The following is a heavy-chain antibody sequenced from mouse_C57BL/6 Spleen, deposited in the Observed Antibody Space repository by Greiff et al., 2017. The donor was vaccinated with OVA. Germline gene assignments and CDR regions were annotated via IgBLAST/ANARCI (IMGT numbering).Heavy chain of an antibody. V-gene: IGHV1-18*01. J-gene: IGHJ1*03. CDR1: GYTFTDYN. D-gene: IGHD1-1*01. CDR2: INPNNGGT. CDR3: ARKLRSQRGYFDV. Sequence: VQLKESGPELVKPGASVKIPCKASGYTFTDYNMDWVKQSHGKSLEWIGDINPNNGGTIYNQKFKGKATLTVDKSSSTAYMELRSLTSEDTAVYYCARKLRSQRGYFDVWGTGTTVTVSS.